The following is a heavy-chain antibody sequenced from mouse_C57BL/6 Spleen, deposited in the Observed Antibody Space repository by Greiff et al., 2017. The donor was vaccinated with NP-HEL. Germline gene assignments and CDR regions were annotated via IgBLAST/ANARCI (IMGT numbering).Heavy chain of an antibody. Sequence: QVQLQQPGAELVMPGASVKLSCKASGYTFTSYWMHWVKQRPGQGLEWIGEIDPSDSYTNYNQKFKGKSTLTVDKSSSTAYMQLSSLTSEDSAVYYCARGYSNYYWYFDVWGTGTTVTVPS. V-gene: IGHV1-69*01. D-gene: IGHD2-5*01. CDR3: ARGYSNYYWYFDV. J-gene: IGHJ1*03. CDR2: IDPSDSYT. CDR1: GYTFTSYW.